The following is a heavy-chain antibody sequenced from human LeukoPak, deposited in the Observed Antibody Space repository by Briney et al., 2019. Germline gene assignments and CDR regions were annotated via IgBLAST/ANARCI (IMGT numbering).Heavy chain of an antibody. CDR1: GFTLSSYA. CDR3: AKTPTLFDYDSSGYYLYYFDY. CDR2: ISNFDGRT. D-gene: IGHD3-22*01. Sequence: PGGSQRLSCAASGFTLSSYAMSWVRQAPGKGLEWVSAISNFDGRTYYADSVKGRFSISRDTSKNTMYLQVNSLRAEDTAVYYCAKTPTLFDYDSSGYYLYYFDYWGQGTLVTVSS. J-gene: IGHJ4*02. V-gene: IGHV3-23*01.